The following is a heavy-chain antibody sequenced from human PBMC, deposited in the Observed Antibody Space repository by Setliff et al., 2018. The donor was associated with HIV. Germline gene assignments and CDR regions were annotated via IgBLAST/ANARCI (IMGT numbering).Heavy chain of an antibody. CDR1: GFTFSSYA. J-gene: IGHJ4*02. V-gene: IGHV3-23*01. Sequence: GGSLRLSCAASGFTFSSYAMSWVRQAPGKGLDWVSAISGSAGSTYYADSVKDRFTISRDNSKSTLYLQMNSLRAEDTAVYYCAKAARDYYDSSGYYIGIDYWGRGT. CDR2: ISGSAGST. CDR3: AKAARDYYDSSGYYIGIDY. D-gene: IGHD3-22*01.